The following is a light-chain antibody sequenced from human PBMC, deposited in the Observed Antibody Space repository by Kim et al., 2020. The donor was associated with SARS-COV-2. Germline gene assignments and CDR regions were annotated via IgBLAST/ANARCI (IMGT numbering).Light chain of an antibody. V-gene: IGKV3-20*01. CDR1: QIFRSGY. J-gene: IGKJ4*01. CDR3: QDYGRSPLT. Sequence: EIVMTQSPVTLSLSPGERATLSCRASQIFRSGYLAWYQLKPGQAPRLLIYDGSTRAAGIPDRFSATDFTLTISRLETEDFAVYYCQDYGRSPLTFGGGTKVDIK. CDR2: DGS.